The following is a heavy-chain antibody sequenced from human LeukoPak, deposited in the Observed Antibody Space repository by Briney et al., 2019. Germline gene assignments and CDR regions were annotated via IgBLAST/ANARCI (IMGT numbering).Heavy chain of an antibody. CDR2: IYYSGST. V-gene: IGHV4-59*12. J-gene: IGHJ3*02. CDR3: AREMEYCSSTSCSVYGAFDI. Sequence: SETLSLTCTVSGGSISSYYWSWIRQPPGKGLEWIGYIYYSGSTNYNPSLKSRVTISVDTSKNQFSLKLSSVTAADTAVYYCAREMEYCSSTSCSVYGAFDIWGQGTMVTVSS. CDR1: GGSISSYY. D-gene: IGHD2-2*01.